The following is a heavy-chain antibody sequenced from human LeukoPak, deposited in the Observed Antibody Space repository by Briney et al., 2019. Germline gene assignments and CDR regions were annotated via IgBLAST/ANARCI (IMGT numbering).Heavy chain of an antibody. CDR1: GGSISSYY. D-gene: IGHD3-10*01. CDR2: IYYSGST. J-gene: IGHJ4*02. V-gene: IGHV4-59*08. Sequence: SETLSLTCTVSGGSISSYYWSWIRQPPGKGLEWLGYIYYSGSTTYNPSLKSRVTISVDTSKNQFSLKLGSVTAADTAVYYCAGHLWFGELYYFDYWGQGTLVTVSS. CDR3: AGHLWFGELYYFDY.